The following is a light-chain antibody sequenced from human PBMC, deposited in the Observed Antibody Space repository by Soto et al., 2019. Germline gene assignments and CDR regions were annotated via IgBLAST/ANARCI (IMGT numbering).Light chain of an antibody. CDR1: QSVSSSY. CDR3: QQYGSSPT. Sequence: EIVLTQSPGTLSLSPGERATLSCRASQSVSSSYLAWYQQKPGQAPRLLIYGASSRATGIPDRFSGSGSGTDLTLNISRLEPEDFAVYYCQQYGSSPTFGQGTKVEIK. V-gene: IGKV3-20*01. CDR2: GAS. J-gene: IGKJ1*01.